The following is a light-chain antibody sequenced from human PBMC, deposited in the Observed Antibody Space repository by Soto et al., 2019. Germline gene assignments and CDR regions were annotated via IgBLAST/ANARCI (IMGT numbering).Light chain of an antibody. Sequence: DIQMTQSPSSVSAPVGDRVTISCRASQDINKWLAWYQQKPGKAPKLLISAASTLQSGVPSRFSGSGSGTEFTLTIQSLQPDDIATYYCQQASSFPHTFGQGNKLEIK. CDR1: QDINKW. V-gene: IGKV1-12*01. CDR3: QQASSFPHT. CDR2: AAS. J-gene: IGKJ2*01.